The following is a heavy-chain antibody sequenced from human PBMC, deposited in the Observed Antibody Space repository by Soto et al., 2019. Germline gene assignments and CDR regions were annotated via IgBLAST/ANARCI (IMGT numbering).Heavy chain of an antibody. CDR1: GYTFTSYG. CDR3: ARMADVVYYDFWSGYYSYYYYYGMDV. CDR2: ISAYNGNT. V-gene: IGHV1-18*01. Sequence: ASVKVSCKASGYTFTSYGISWVRQAPGQGLEWMGWISAYNGNTNYAQKLQGRVTMTTDTSTSTAYMELRSLRSDDTAVYYCARMADVVYYDFWSGYYSYYYYYGMDVWGQGTTVTVSS. D-gene: IGHD3-3*01. J-gene: IGHJ6*02.